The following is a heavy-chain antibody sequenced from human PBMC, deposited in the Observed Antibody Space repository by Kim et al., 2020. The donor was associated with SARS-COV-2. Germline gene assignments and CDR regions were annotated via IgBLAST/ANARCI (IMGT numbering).Heavy chain of an antibody. J-gene: IGHJ5*02. V-gene: IGHV3-23*01. Sequence: GGSLRLSCAASGFTFSSYAMSWVRQAPGKGLEWVSAISGSGGSTYYADSVKGRFTISRDNSKNTLYLQMNSLRAEDTAVYYCAKVFGLEYSSSGSWFDPWGQGTLVTVSS. CDR2: ISGSGGST. D-gene: IGHD6-13*01. CDR1: GFTFSSYA. CDR3: AKVFGLEYSSSGSWFDP.